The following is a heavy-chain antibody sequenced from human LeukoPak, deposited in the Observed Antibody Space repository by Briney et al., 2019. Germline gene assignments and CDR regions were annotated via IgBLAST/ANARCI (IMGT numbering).Heavy chain of an antibody. CDR3: ARGNYYGSGSYPLFLDY. V-gene: IGHV1-69*13. D-gene: IGHD3-10*01. J-gene: IGHJ4*02. CDR1: GGTFSSYA. Sequence: GASVKVSCKASGGTFSSYAISWVRQAPGQGLEWMGGIIPIFGTANYAQKFQGRATITADESTSTAYMELSSLRSEDTAVYYCARGNYYGSGSYPLFLDYWGQGTLVTVSS. CDR2: IIPIFGTA.